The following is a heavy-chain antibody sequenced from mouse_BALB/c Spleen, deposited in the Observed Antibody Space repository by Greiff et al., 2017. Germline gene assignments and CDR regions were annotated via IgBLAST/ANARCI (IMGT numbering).Heavy chain of an antibody. J-gene: IGHJ3*01. CDR1: GYTFTSYW. D-gene: IGHD2-4*01. V-gene: IGHV1-69*02. CDR2: IYPSDSYT. Sequence: VQLQQPGAELVRPGASVKLSCKASGYTFTSYWINWVKQRPGQGLEWIGNIYPSDSYTNYNQKFKDKATLTVDKSSSTAYMQLSSPTSEDSAVYYCARRGYYDYDAGFAYWGQGTLVTVSA. CDR3: ARRGYYDYDAGFAY.